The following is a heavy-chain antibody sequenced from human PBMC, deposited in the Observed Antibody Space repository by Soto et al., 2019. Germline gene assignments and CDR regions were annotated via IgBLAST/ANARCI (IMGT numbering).Heavy chain of an antibody. CDR3: AREGSYGVPFDY. D-gene: IGHD5-18*01. J-gene: IGHJ4*02. Sequence: QVQLVESGGGVVQPGRSLRLSCAASGFTFSSYAMHWVRQAPGKGLEWVAVISYDGSNKYYADSVKGRFTISRDNSKNTLYLQMNSLRAEDTAVYYCAREGSYGVPFDYWGQGTLVTVSS. V-gene: IGHV3-30-3*01. CDR2: ISYDGSNK. CDR1: GFTFSSYA.